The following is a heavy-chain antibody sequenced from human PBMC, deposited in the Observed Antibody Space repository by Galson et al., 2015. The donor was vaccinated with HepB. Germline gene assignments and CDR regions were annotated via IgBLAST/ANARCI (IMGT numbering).Heavy chain of an antibody. D-gene: IGHD2-2*01. Sequence: SLRLSCAASGFTFSSYWMSWVRQAPGKGLEWVANIKLDGSEKYYLDSVKGRLTISRDNTKNSLYLQMNSLRVEDTAVYYCARDRLSALVPFDYWGQGTLVTVSS. V-gene: IGHV3-7*03. CDR1: GFTFSSYW. CDR3: ARDRLSALVPFDY. CDR2: IKLDGSEK. J-gene: IGHJ4*02.